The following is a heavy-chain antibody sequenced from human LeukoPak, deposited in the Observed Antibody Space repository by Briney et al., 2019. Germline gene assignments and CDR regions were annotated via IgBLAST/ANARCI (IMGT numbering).Heavy chain of an antibody. J-gene: IGHJ4*02. Sequence: GGSLRLSCAASGFTFSRYEMNWVRQAPGKGLEWVSYISSSGSTIYYADSVKGRFTISRDNAKNSLYLQMNSLRAEDTAVYFCAKRIPYYFDYWGQGTLVTVSS. CDR3: AKRIPYYFDY. CDR1: GFTFSRYE. V-gene: IGHV3-48*03. CDR2: ISSSGSTI. D-gene: IGHD2-15*01.